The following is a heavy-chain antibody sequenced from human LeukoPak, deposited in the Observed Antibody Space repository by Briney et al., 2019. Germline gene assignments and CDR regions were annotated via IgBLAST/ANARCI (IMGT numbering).Heavy chain of an antibody. CDR2: INPNSGNT. CDR1: GYTFISHD. CDR3: ARAGRFDSGHAWFDP. Sequence: ASVKVSCKASGYTFISHDINWVRQATGQGLEWMGWINPNSGNTGYAQKFQGRVTFTRNTSISTAYMELSSLRSEDTAVYYCARAGRFDSGHAWFDPWGQGTLVTVSS. V-gene: IGHV1-8*03. J-gene: IGHJ5*02. D-gene: IGHD5-12*01.